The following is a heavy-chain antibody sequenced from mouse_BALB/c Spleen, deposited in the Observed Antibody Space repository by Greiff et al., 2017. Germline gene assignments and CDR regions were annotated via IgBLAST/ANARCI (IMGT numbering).Heavy chain of an antibody. J-gene: IGHJ4*01. D-gene: IGHD1-2*01. CDR1: GYTFTDYN. V-gene: IGHV1S29*02. CDR2: IYPYNGGT. CDR3: ARGITTALGGAMDY. Sequence: VQLKQSGPELVKPGASVKISCKASGYTFTDYNMHWVKQSHGKSLEWIGYIYPYNGGTGYNQKFKSKATLTVDNSSSTAYMELRSLTSEDSAVYYCARGITTALGGAMDYWGQGTSVTVSS.